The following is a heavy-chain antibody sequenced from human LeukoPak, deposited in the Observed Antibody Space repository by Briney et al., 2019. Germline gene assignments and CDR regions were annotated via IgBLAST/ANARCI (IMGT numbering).Heavy chain of an antibody. J-gene: IGHJ4*02. CDR3: TRDLVGATSDF. CDR1: GFTFSSYA. Sequence: GGSLRLSCAASGFTFSSYAMSWVRQAPGKGLEWVSAISGSGVSTYYADSVKGRFTISRDNSKNTLYLQMNSLRAEDTAVYYCTRDLVGATSDFWGQGTLVTVSS. D-gene: IGHD1-26*01. CDR2: ISGSGVST. V-gene: IGHV3-23*01.